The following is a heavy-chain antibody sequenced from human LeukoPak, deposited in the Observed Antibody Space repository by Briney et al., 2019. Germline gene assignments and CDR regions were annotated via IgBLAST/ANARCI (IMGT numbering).Heavy chain of an antibody. CDR3: ARPIRGGTKSYYYYYMDV. CDR2: INHSGST. D-gene: IGHD3-10*01. Sequence: SQTLSLTCTVSGGSISSGSYYWSWIRQPPGKGLEWIGEINHSGSTNYNPSLKSRVTISVDTSKNQFSLKLSSVTAADTAVYYCARPIRGGTKSYYYYYMDVWGKGTTVTISS. J-gene: IGHJ6*03. V-gene: IGHV4-39*07. CDR1: GGSISSGSYY.